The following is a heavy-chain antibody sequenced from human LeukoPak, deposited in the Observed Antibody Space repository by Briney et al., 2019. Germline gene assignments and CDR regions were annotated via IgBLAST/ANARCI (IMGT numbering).Heavy chain of an antibody. Sequence: PSETLSLTCTVSGYSISSGYYWGWIRQPPGKGLEWIGSIYHSGSTYYNPSLKSRVTISVDTSKNQFSLKLSSVTAADTAVYYCARGDPFKYSSSWSTPNLYYYYYGMDVWGQGTTVTVSS. CDR2: IYHSGST. CDR3: ARGDPFKYSSSWSTPNLYYYYYGMDV. D-gene: IGHD6-13*01. J-gene: IGHJ6*02. V-gene: IGHV4-38-2*02. CDR1: GYSISSGYY.